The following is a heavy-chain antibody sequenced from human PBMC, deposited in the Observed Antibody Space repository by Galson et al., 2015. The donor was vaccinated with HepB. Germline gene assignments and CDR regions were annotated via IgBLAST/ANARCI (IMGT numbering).Heavy chain of an antibody. CDR2: IDPSDSYT. V-gene: IGHV5-10-1*01. CDR3: ASHPPRYCSSTSCYTKDWYFDL. J-gene: IGHJ2*01. D-gene: IGHD2-2*02. Sequence: QSGAEVKKPGESLRISCKGSGYSFTSYWISWVRQMPGKGLEWMGRIDPSDSYTNYSPSFQGHVTISADKSISTAYLQWSSLKASDTAMYYCASHPPRYCSSTSCYTKDWYFDLWGRGTLGTVSS. CDR1: GYSFTSYW.